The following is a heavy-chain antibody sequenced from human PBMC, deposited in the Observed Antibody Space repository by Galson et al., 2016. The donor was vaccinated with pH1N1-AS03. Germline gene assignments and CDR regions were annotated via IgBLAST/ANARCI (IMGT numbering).Heavy chain of an antibody. CDR3: AKDKGLGGGSCYQY. Sequence: SLRLSCAASGLTFGSFAMSWVRQAPGKGLEWVSAISGSGNNTYYGDSVKGRLTISRDNSKNMLYLQMNSLRAEDTAVYYCAKDKGLGGGSCYQYWGQGTLVTVSS. CDR1: GLTFGSFA. D-gene: IGHD2-15*01. J-gene: IGHJ4*02. CDR2: ISGSGNNT. V-gene: IGHV3-23*01.